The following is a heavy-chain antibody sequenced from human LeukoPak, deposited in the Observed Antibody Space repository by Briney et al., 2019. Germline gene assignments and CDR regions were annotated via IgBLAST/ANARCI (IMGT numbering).Heavy chain of an antibody. Sequence: PGGSLRLSCAASGFTFSSYWMSWVRQAPGKGLEWVANIKQDGSEKYYVDSVKGRFTISRDNAKNSLYLQMSSLRADDTAVYYCARGGAAAARKRGIDYWGQGTLVTVSS. D-gene: IGHD6-13*01. CDR2: IKQDGSEK. J-gene: IGHJ4*02. CDR1: GFTFSSYW. V-gene: IGHV3-7*01. CDR3: ARGGAAAARKRGIDY.